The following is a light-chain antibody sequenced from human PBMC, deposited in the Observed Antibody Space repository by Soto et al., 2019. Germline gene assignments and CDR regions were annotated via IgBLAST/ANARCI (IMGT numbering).Light chain of an antibody. Sequence: DIQMTQSPSSVSASVGDRVTITCRASQGISSWLVWYQQKPGRAPKLLIYAASRLQSGVPLRFSGSGSGTYFTLTISSLQPEDRATYYCQHANSFPLTFGGGTKVEIK. V-gene: IGKV1-12*01. CDR3: QHANSFPLT. CDR2: AAS. CDR1: QGISSW. J-gene: IGKJ4*01.